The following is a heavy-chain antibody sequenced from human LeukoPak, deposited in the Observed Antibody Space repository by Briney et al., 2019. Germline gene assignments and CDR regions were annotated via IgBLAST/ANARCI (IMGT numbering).Heavy chain of an antibody. Sequence: PGGSLRLSCAASGFTFSIYSMNWVRQAPGKGLEWVSSISSSSSYISYADSVKGRFIISRDNAKNSLYLQMNSLRAEDTAVYYCARDQGGEGADFDYWGQGTLVTVSS. CDR1: GFTFSIYS. CDR2: ISSSSSYI. V-gene: IGHV3-21*01. J-gene: IGHJ4*02. D-gene: IGHD3-10*01. CDR3: ARDQGGEGADFDY.